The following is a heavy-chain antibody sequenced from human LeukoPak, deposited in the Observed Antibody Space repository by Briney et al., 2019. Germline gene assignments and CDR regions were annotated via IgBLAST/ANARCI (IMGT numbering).Heavy chain of an antibody. CDR1: DDSITIYY. J-gene: IGHJ4*02. V-gene: IGHV4-59*04. CDR2: IYHSGIT. D-gene: IGHD3-10*02. CDR3: ATLLSSSYYFDY. Sequence: SETLSLTCTVSDDSITIYYWGWIRQPPGKGLEWIGNIYHSGITYYNLYNPSLKSRVIISVDTSKNHFSLKLSSVTAADTAVYFCATLLSSSYYFDYWGQGTLVTVSS.